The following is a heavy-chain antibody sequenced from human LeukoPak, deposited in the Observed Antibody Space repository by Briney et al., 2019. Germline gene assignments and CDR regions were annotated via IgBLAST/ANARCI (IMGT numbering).Heavy chain of an antibody. CDR3: ATDLHFGYCTATSCANY. V-gene: IGHV3-15*01. CDR2: IRSTPDGCAT. D-gene: IGHD2-2*03. CDR1: GFTFINSW. Sequence: PGGSLRLSCAASGFTFINSWMTWVRQAPGKGLEGVGRIRSTPDGCATDYAAPVKGRFIISRDDSKNTLYLQMSSLRTEDTAVYYCATDLHFGYCTATSCANYWGQGTLVTVSS. J-gene: IGHJ4*02.